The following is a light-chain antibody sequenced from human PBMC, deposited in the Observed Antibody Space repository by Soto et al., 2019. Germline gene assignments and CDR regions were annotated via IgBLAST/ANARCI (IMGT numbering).Light chain of an antibody. V-gene: IGKV3-20*01. J-gene: IGKJ1*01. CDR1: QSVSSN. CDR2: GAS. Sequence: EIVLTQSPGTLSLSPGERATLSCRASQSVSSNLAWYQQKPGQAPRLLIYGASSRATGIPDRFSGSGSGTDFTLTISRLEPEDFAVYYCQQYGSSLRTFGQGTKVDNK. CDR3: QQYGSSLRT.